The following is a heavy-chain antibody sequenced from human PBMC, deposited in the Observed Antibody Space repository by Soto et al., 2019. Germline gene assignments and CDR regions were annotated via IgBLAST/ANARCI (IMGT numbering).Heavy chain of an antibody. Sequence: QLHLVQSGAVVKKPGASVTVSCSASGYPVTAYYMHWVRQAPGRGLEWMGGINPATGAAKYTQTFPGRVNMSRDTSTSTVFMEPSGPTTEDTAVFYCARGGGVGVAGSAAFDMWGQGTLVTVSS. V-gene: IGHV1-2*02. D-gene: IGHD3-3*01. CDR1: GYPVTAYY. J-gene: IGHJ3*02. CDR3: ARGGGVGVAGSAAFDM. CDR2: INPATGAA.